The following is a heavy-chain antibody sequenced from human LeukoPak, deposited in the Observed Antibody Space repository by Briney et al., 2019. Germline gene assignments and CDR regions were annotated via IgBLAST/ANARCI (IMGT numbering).Heavy chain of an antibody. CDR3: ARLGYCSSTSCSEVY. J-gene: IGHJ4*02. CDR1: GYSFTSCW. D-gene: IGHD2-2*01. V-gene: IGHV5-10-1*01. Sequence: GESLKISCKGSGYSFTSCWISWVRQMPGKGLEWMGRIDPSDSYTNYSPSFQGHVTISADKSISTAYLQWSSLKASDTAMCYCARLGYCSSTSCSEVYWGQGTLVTVSS. CDR2: IDPSDSYT.